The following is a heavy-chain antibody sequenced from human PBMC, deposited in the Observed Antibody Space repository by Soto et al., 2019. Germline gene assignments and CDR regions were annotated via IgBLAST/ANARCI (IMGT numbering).Heavy chain of an antibody. CDR3: AREILSPDFYFHGMDV. CDR1: GYTFTSYG. D-gene: IGHD2-15*01. Sequence: ASVKVSCKASGYTFTSYGISWVRQAPGQGLEWMGWISAKKGNTKYAQKFQSRVTMTTDTSTSTAYMGLRSLRSDDTAVYYCAREILSPDFYFHGMDVWGQGTTVTVSS. J-gene: IGHJ6*02. CDR2: ISAKKGNT. V-gene: IGHV1-18*04.